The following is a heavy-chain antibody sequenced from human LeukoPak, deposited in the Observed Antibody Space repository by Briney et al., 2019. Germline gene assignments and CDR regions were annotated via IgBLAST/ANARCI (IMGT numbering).Heavy chain of an antibody. Sequence: ASVKVSCKASGYTFTSYDINWVRQATGQGLEWMGWVRPNSGVTNYAKKFRDRVTMTTDTSISTAYMELTRVTSDDTAVYFCGRGIGSLTMSWGQGTLVTVSS. J-gene: IGHJ1*01. D-gene: IGHD1-26*01. CDR1: GYTFTSYD. V-gene: IGHV1-2*02. CDR2: VRPNSGVT. CDR3: GRGIGSLTMS.